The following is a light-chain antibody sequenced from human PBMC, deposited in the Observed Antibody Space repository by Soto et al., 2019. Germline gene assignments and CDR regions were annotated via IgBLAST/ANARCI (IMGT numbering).Light chain of an antibody. CDR2: AAS. CDR1: HSVTSNY. CDR3: QQYGSSPQT. V-gene: IGKV3-20*01. J-gene: IGKJ1*01. Sequence: EIVLTQSPGTLSLSPGERATLSCRASHSVTSNYLAWYQQKPGQAPRLLIYAASGRASGIPDRFSGSGSGTDFILTISRLEPEDFAVDYCQQYGSSPQTFGQGTRVDIK.